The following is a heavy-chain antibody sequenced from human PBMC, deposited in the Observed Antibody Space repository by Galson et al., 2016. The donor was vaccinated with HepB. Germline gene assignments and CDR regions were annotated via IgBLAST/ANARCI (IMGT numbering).Heavy chain of an antibody. Sequence: SLRLSCAASGFTFSSYAMHWVRQAPGKGLEWVAVISYGGSNKYYADSVKGRFTISRDNSKSTLYLQMNSLRAEDTAVYYCAEGKYSYGPLDYWGQGTLVTVSS. J-gene: IGHJ4*02. V-gene: IGHV3-30*04. D-gene: IGHD5-18*01. CDR3: AEGKYSYGPLDY. CDR2: ISYGGSNK. CDR1: GFTFSSYA.